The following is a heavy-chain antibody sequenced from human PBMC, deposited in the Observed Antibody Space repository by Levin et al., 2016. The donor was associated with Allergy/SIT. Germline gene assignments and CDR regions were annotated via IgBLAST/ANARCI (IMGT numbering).Heavy chain of an antibody. J-gene: IGHJ4*02. CDR1: GFTFSSYS. V-gene: IGHV3-30*03. CDR2: ISYDGSNK. D-gene: IGHD2-2*01. CDR3: ARTLRVYQLLSLFDY. Sequence: GESLKISCAASGFTFSSYSMNWVRQAPGKGLEWVAVISYDGSNKYYADSVKGRFTISRDNSKNTLYLQMNSLRAEDTAVYYCARTLRVYQLLSLFDYWGQGTLVTVSS.